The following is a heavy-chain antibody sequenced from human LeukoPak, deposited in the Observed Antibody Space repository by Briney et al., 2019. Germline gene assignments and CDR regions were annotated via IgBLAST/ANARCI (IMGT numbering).Heavy chain of an antibody. CDR1: GFTFSSYA. V-gene: IGHV3-23*01. CDR3: AGSSLGSSSAYRHFDY. D-gene: IGHD6-6*01. J-gene: IGHJ4*02. Sequence: GSLRLSCAASGFTFSSYAMSWVRQAPGKGLEWVSAISGSGGSTYYADSVKGRFTISRDNAKSSLYLQMNSLRAEDTAVYYCAGSSLGSSSAYRHFDYWGQGNLVTVSS. CDR2: ISGSGGST.